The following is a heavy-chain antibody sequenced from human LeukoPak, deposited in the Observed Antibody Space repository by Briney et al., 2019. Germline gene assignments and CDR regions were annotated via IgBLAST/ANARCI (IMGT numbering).Heavy chain of an antibody. V-gene: IGHV3-11*05. CDR2: ISSSSSYT. J-gene: IGHJ4*02. D-gene: IGHD2-2*01. CDR3: TRASSPSLAIPGY. CDR1: GXTFSDYY. Sequence: PGGSLRLSCAASGXTFSDYYVSWIRQAPGKGLEWVSYISSSSSYTNYADSVKGRFTIPRDNAKNSLYLQMNSLRAEDAAVYYCTRASSPSLAIPGYWGQGTLVTVSS.